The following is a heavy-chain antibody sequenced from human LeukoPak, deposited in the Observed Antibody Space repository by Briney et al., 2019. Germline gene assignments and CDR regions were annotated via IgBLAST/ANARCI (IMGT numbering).Heavy chain of an antibody. V-gene: IGHV1-18*01. D-gene: IGHD3-10*01. Sequence: ASVKVSCKASGYTFTSYGISWVRQAPGQGLEWMGWISAYNGNTNYAQKLQGRVTMTTDTSTSTAYMELRSLRSDDTAVYYCAIATNTMVRGVITRYYYFDYWGQGTLVTVSS. CDR3: AIATNTMVRGVITRYYYFDY. J-gene: IGHJ4*02. CDR1: GYTFTSYG. CDR2: ISAYNGNT.